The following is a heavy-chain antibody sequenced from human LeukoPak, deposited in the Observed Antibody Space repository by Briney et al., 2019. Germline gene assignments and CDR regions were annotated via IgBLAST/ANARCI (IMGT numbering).Heavy chain of an antibody. D-gene: IGHD1-14*01. CDR1: GGSISSVDYY. CDR2: IYYSGST. V-gene: IGHV4-30-4*01. CDR3: ATRTSVFSYFDS. Sequence: SETLSLTCTVSGGSISSVDYYWSWIRQPPEKGLEWIGYIYYSGSTYYNPSLKSRLTISVDTSKNQFSLKLTSVTAADTAVYYCATRTSVFSYFDSWGQGTLVTGSS. J-gene: IGHJ4*02.